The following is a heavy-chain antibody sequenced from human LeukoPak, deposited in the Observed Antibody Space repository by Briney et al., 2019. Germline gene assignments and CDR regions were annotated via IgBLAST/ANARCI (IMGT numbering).Heavy chain of an antibody. CDR3: TREYYYGSGYYFDY. CDR2: ISGYNGKT. Sequence: ASVKVSCKASGYTFNTYGITWVRQAPGQGLEWMGWISGYNGKTKYAQKLQDRVTMTTDTSTSTAYMELRSLRSDDTAVYYCTREYYYGSGYYFDYWGQGTPVTVSS. V-gene: IGHV1-18*01. J-gene: IGHJ4*02. CDR1: GYTFNTYG. D-gene: IGHD3-10*01.